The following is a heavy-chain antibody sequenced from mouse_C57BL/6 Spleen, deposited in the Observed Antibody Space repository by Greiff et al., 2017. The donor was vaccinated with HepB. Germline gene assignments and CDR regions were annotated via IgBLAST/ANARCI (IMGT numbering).Heavy chain of an antibody. CDR1: GYTFTSYG. V-gene: IGHV1-81*01. D-gene: IGHD1-1*01. Sequence: QVQLKESGAELARPGASVKLSCKASGYTFTSYGISWVKQRTGQGLEWIGEIYPRSGNTYYNEKFKGKATLTADKSSSTAYMELRSLTSEDSAVYFCARRGYGSSFHWYFDVWGTGTTVTVSS. CDR2: IYPRSGNT. CDR3: ARRGYGSSFHWYFDV. J-gene: IGHJ1*03.